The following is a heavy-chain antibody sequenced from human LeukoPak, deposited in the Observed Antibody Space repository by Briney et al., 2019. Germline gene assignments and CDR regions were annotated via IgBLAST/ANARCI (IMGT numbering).Heavy chain of an antibody. J-gene: IGHJ4*02. CDR3: ARDVVVVPAAVYYFDY. CDR1: GYTFTGYY. D-gene: IGHD2-2*01. CDR2: INPNSGST. V-gene: IGHV1-2*02. Sequence: ASVKVSCKASGYTFTGYYMHWVRQAPGQGLEWMGWINPNSGSTNYAQKFQGRVTMTRDTSISTAYMELSRLRSDDTAVYYCARDVVVVPAAVYYFDYWGQGTLVTVSS.